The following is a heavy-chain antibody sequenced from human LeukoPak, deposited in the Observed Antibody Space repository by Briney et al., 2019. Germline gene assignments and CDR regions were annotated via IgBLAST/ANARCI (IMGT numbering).Heavy chain of an antibody. CDR1: GYTFTGYY. D-gene: IGHD1-20*01. Sequence: ASVKVSCKASGYTFTGYYMHWVRQAPGQGLEWMGWINPNSGGTNYAQKFQGRVTMTRDTSISTAYMELSRLRSDDTAVYYCARDTLTGTTVGVDYSGQGTLVTVSS. CDR3: ARDTLTGTTVGVDY. V-gene: IGHV1-2*02. J-gene: IGHJ4*02. CDR2: INPNSGGT.